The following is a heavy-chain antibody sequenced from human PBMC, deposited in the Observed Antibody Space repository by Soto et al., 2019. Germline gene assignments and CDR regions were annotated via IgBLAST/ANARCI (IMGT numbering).Heavy chain of an antibody. Sequence: QVQLVQSGAEVKKPGSSVKVSCKASGGTFSSYAISWVRQAPGQGLEWMGGIIPIFGTANYAQKFQGRVTITADESTSTAYMELSSLRSEDTAVYYCARGRYYGSGSYSYYYYGMDVWGQGTTVTVSS. CDR1: GGTFSSYA. CDR2: IIPIFGTA. J-gene: IGHJ6*02. CDR3: ARGRYYGSGSYSYYYYGMDV. D-gene: IGHD3-10*01. V-gene: IGHV1-69*01.